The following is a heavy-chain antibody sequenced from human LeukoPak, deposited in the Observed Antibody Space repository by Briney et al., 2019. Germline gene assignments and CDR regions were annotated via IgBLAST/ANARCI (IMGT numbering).Heavy chain of an antibody. CDR3: AREGYYGSGSPPSLYFDY. CDR2: INSDGSST. V-gene: IGHV3-74*01. J-gene: IGHJ4*02. D-gene: IGHD3-10*01. CDR1: GFTFSNYW. Sequence: PGGSLRLSCAASGFTFSNYWMHWVRQAPGKGLVWVSRINSDGSSTSYADSVKGRFTISRDNSRSTLYLQMNSLRPEDTAIYYCAREGYYGSGSPPSLYFDYWGQGTLVTVSS.